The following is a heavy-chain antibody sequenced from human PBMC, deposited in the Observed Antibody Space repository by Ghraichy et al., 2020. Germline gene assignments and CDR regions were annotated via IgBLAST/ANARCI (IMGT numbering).Heavy chain of an antibody. CDR1: GFTFSSYS. Sequence: GESLNISCAASGFTFSSYSMNWVRQAPGKGLEWVSYISYSSSAIYYADSVKGRFTISRDIAKNSLYLQMNSLRDEDTAVYYCARGVNINSSGRFDPWGQGTQVTVSS. CDR2: ISYSSSAI. D-gene: IGHD2/OR15-2a*01. CDR3: ARGVNINSSGRFDP. J-gene: IGHJ5*02. V-gene: IGHV3-48*02.